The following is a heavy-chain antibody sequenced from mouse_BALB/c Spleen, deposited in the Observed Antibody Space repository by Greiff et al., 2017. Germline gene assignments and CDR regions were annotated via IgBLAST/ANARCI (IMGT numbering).Heavy chain of an antibody. J-gene: IGHJ4*01. Sequence: LQESGAELVRPGALVKLSCKASGFNIKDYYMHWVKQRPEQGLEWIGWIDPENGNTIYDPKFQGKASITADTSSNTAYLQLSSLTSEDTAVYYCARGGAMDYWGQGTSVTVSS. CDR3: ARGGAMDY. V-gene: IGHV14-1*02. CDR2: IDPENGNT. CDR1: GFNIKDYY.